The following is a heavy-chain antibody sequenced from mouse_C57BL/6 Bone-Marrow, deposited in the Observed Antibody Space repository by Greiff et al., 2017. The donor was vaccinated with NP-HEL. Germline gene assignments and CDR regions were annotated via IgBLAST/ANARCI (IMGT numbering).Heavy chain of an antibody. D-gene: IGHD4-1*01. CDR2: IHPNSGST. J-gene: IGHJ4*01. CDR3: ARLGYYYAMDY. V-gene: IGHV1-64*01. CDR1: GYTFTSYW. Sequence: QVQLQQPGAELVKPGASVELSCKASGYTFTSYWMHWVKQRPGQGLEWIGMIHPNSGSTNYNEKFKSKATLTVDKSSSTAYMQLSSLTSEDSAVYYCARLGYYYAMDYWGQGTSVTVSS.